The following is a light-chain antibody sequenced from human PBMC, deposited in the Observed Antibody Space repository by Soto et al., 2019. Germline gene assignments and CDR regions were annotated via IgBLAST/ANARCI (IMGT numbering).Light chain of an antibody. Sequence: DIKMTQSPSSLSASVGDRVTISCQASQDISNSLNWYQQKPGKAPELLIYDAYNLETGVPPRFSGSGTGTDFTLTINSLQPEDIATYYCQHYNNLPPTFGPGTNVDVK. CDR2: DAY. J-gene: IGKJ3*01. CDR1: QDISNS. CDR3: QHYNNLPPT. V-gene: IGKV1-33*01.